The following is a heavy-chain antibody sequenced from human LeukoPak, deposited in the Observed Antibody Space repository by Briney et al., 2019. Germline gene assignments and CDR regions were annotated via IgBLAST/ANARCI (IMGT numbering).Heavy chain of an antibody. CDR3: AKDILSMDGMDV. CDR2: ISWNSGSI. Sequence: GGSLRLSCAASGFTFDDYAMHWVRQAPGKGLEGVSGISWNSGSIGYADSVKGRFTISRDNAKNSLYLQMNSLRAEDTALYYCAKDILSMDGMDVWGQGTTVTVSS. V-gene: IGHV3-9*01. D-gene: IGHD2-15*01. CDR1: GFTFDDYA. J-gene: IGHJ6*02.